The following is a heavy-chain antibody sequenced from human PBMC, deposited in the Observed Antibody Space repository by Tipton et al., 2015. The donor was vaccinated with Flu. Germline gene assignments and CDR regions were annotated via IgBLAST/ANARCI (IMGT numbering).Heavy chain of an antibody. D-gene: IGHD4-23*01. J-gene: IGHJ6*02. CDR1: GFTFSGSA. V-gene: IGHV3-73*01. CDR2: IRSKDNNYAT. Sequence: SLRLSCAASGFTFSGSAIHWVRRASGKGLEWVGRIRSKDNNYATTYGGPVKGRFSISRDDAKNTAYLQMDTLKTEDTAIYYCTRETGGNDYYYYAMDVWGQGTTVTVSS. CDR3: TRETGGNDYYYYAMDV.